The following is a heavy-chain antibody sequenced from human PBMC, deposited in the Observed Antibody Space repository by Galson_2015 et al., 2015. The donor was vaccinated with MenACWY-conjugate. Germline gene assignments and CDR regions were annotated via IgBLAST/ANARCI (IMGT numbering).Heavy chain of an antibody. J-gene: IGHJ4*02. D-gene: IGHD1-1*01. CDR1: GGSFSGYY. V-gene: IGHV4-34*01. CDR3: ARGRRNWKSLVVWDY. Sequence: SEPLSLTCAVYGGSFSGYYWSWIRQPPGKGLEWIGEINHSGSTNYNPSLKSRVTISVDTSKNQFSLKLSSATAADTAVYYCARGRRNWKSLVVWDYWGQGTLVTVSS. CDR2: INHSGST.